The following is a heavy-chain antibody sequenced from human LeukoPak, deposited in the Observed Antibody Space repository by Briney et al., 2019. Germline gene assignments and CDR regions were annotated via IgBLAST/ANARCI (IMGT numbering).Heavy chain of an antibody. J-gene: IGHJ4*02. CDR3: ARVGLTGPKRDY. V-gene: IGHV4-38-2*02. CDR1: GYSISSGYY. D-gene: IGHD7-27*01. CDR2: IYHSGST. Sequence: PSETLSLTCTVSGYSISSGYYWGWIRQPPGKGLEWIGSIYHSGSTYYNPSLKSRVTISVDTSKNQFSLKLSSVTAADTAVYYCARVGLTGPKRDYWGQGTLVTVSS.